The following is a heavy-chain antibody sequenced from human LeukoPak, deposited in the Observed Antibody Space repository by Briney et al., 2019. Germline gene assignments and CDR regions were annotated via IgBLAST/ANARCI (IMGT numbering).Heavy chain of an antibody. J-gene: IGHJ4*02. V-gene: IGHV4-39*01. Sequence: SETLSLTCTVSSGSISSSSYFWGWIRQPPGKGLEWIGSIYYSGSPYYNPSLKSRVTISVDTSNNQFSLMLSSVTAADTAVYYCARHNPQTTVTSLDYWGQGTLVTVSS. CDR2: IYYSGSP. D-gene: IGHD4-17*01. CDR3: ARHNPQTTVTSLDY. CDR1: SGSISSSSYF.